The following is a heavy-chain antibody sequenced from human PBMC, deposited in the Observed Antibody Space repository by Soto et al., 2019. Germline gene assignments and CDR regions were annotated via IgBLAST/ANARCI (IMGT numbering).Heavy chain of an antibody. Sequence: ASVKVSCKASGGTFSSYAISWVRQAPGQGLEWMGGIIPIFGTANYARKFQGRVTITADESTSTAYMELSSLRSEDTAVYYCARERVVADEANFDYWGQGTLVTVSS. V-gene: IGHV1-69*13. CDR2: IIPIFGTA. D-gene: IGHD2-21*01. J-gene: IGHJ4*02. CDR1: GGTFSSYA. CDR3: ARERVVADEANFDY.